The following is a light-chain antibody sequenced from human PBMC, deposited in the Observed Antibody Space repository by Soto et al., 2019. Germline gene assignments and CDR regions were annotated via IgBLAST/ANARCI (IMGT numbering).Light chain of an antibody. CDR3: QHYGSALFT. CDR2: GAS. Sequence: EIVLTQSPGTLSLSPGERATLSCRASQSFSSSYLAWYQQKPGQAPRLLIYGASSRATGIPGRFSGSGSGTDFTFTISSLEPEDFAVYYCQHYGSALFTFGPGTKVDVK. V-gene: IGKV3-20*01. J-gene: IGKJ3*01. CDR1: QSFSSSY.